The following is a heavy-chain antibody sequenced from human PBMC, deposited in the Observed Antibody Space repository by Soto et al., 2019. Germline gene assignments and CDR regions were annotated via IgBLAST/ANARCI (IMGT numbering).Heavy chain of an antibody. D-gene: IGHD2-15*01. CDR1: GGSISSYY. J-gene: IGHJ4*02. CDR3: ARGYCSGGSCQRVFDY. CDR2: IYYSGST. Sequence: SETLSLTCTFSGGSISSYYWSWIRQPPGKGLEWIGYIYYSGSTNYNPSLKSRVTISVDTSKNQFSLKLSSVTAADTAVYYCARGYCSGGSCQRVFDYWGQGTLVTVSS. V-gene: IGHV4-59*01.